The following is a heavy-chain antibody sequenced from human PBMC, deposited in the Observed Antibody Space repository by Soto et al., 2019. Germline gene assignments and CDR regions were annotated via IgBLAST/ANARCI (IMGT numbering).Heavy chain of an antibody. CDR3: ARGMALAGQYFDS. V-gene: IGHV4-34*01. D-gene: IGHD6-19*01. Sequence: QVQLQQWGAGLLKPSETLSLTCAVYGGSFSTYQWTWIRQPPGKGLEWIGEITHSGSTNYNPSLKSRVTISVDTSKTQFSLKLSSLTAADTAVYYCARGMALAGQYFDSWGRGTLVTVSS. CDR1: GGSFSTYQ. CDR2: ITHSGST. J-gene: IGHJ4*02.